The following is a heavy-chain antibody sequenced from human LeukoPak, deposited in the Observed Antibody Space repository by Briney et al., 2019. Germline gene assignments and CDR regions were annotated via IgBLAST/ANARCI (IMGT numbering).Heavy chain of an antibody. Sequence: GASVKVSCKASGGTFSSYAISWVRQAPGQGLEWMGGIIPIFGTANYAQKFQVRVTITADESTSTAYMALSSLRSEDTAVYYCAREWCSGGSCYYNYWGQGTLVTVSS. V-gene: IGHV1-69*13. J-gene: IGHJ4*02. D-gene: IGHD2-15*01. CDR1: GGTFSSYA. CDR2: IIPIFGTA. CDR3: AREWCSGGSCYYNY.